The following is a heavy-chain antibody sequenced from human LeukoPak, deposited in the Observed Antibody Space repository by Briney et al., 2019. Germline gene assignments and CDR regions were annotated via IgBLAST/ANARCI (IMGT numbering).Heavy chain of an antibody. Sequence: GGSLRLSCAASGFTFSDYGMHRVRQAPGKGLEWVACIKQDGSQKYYVDSVKGRFTISRDNAKNSLYLQMSSLRAEDTAMYYCARDKGYGSDYWGPGVQVTVSS. J-gene: IGHJ4*02. CDR1: GFTFSDYG. D-gene: IGHD3-10*01. CDR3: ARDKGYGSDY. V-gene: IGHV3-7*01. CDR2: IKQDGSQK.